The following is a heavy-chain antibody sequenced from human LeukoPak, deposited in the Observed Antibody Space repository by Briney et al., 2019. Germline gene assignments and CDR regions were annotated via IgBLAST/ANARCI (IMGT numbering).Heavy chain of an antibody. CDR1: GASTNPYC. CDR2: IYTSGST. CDR3: ARDGDDYGDYAYFDY. D-gene: IGHD4-17*01. J-gene: IGHJ4*02. V-gene: IGHV4-4*07. Sequence: PSETLSLTCTVSGASTNPYCWNWIRQPAGKGLEWIGRIYTSGSTNYNPSLKSRVTISVDTSKNQFSLKLSSVTAADTAVYYCARDGDDYGDYAYFDYWGQGTLVTVSS.